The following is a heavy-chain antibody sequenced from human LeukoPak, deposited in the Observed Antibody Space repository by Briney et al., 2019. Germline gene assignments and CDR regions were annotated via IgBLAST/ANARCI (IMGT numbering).Heavy chain of an antibody. V-gene: IGHV1-69*01. D-gene: IGHD2-15*01. CDR2: IIPIFGTA. Sequence: SVKVSXKASGGTFRSYAISWVRQAPGQGLEWIGGIIPIFGTANYAQKFQGRVTITADESTSTAYMELSSLRSEDTAVYYCAVLIERFGGSERDDAFDIWGQGTMVTVSS. CDR1: GGTFRSYA. CDR3: AVLIERFGGSERDDAFDI. J-gene: IGHJ3*02.